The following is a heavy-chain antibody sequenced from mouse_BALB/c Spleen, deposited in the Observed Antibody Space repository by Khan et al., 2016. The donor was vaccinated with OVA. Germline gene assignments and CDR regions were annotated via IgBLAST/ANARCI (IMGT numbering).Heavy chain of an antibody. V-gene: IGHV1-20*02. Sequence: EVELVESGPELVKPGASVKISCKASGYSFTGYFMNWVMQSHGKSLEWIGRINPHIGETFYNQKFKDKATFTVDESSRTAHMELRSLASEDSAVYYCARKNGSDFDYWGQGTTLTVSS. CDR2: INPHIGET. CDR1: GYSFTGYF. J-gene: IGHJ2*01. CDR3: ARKNGSDFDY. D-gene: IGHD1-1*01.